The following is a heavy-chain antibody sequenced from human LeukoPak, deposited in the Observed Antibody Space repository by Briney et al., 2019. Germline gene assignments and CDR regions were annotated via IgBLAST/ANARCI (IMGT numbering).Heavy chain of an antibody. CDR2: IYYSGST. CDR3: ARYYSNYDAFDI. CDR1: GGSISSYY. V-gene: IGHV4-59*01. J-gene: IGHJ3*02. Sequence: SETLSLTCTVSGGSISSYYWSWIRQPPGKGLEWIGYIYYSGSTNYNPSLKSRVTISVDTSKNQFSLKLSSVTAADTAVYYCARYYSNYDAFDIWGQGTMVTVSS. D-gene: IGHD4-11*01.